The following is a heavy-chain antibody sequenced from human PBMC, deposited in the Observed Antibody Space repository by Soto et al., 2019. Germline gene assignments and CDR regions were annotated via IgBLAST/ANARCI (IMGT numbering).Heavy chain of an antibody. Sequence: QVQLVQSGAEVKKPGASVKVSCKASGYTFTSYGISWVRQAPGQGLEWMGWISAYNGHTNYAQKRQGRVTMTTDTSTSTAYMERRSLRSDDTAVYYCARGPLRDYIWGSYRYRLNFEYWGQGTLVTVSS. D-gene: IGHD3-16*02. CDR3: ARGPLRDYIWGSYRYRLNFEY. CDR1: GYTFTSYG. V-gene: IGHV1-18*01. J-gene: IGHJ4*02. CDR2: ISAYNGHT.